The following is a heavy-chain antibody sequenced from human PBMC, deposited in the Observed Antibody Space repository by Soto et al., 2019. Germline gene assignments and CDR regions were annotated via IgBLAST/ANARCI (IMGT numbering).Heavy chain of an antibody. CDR2: ISSSGSTI. J-gene: IGHJ4*02. D-gene: IGHD3-16*02. V-gene: IGHV3-11*01. CDR3: ARGPYDYVWGSDPPHFDY. Sequence: CVSLRLSCAASGFTFSDYYMSWIRQAPGKGLEWVSHISSSGSTIYYADSVKGRFTISRDNAKNSLYLQMNSLRAEDTAVYYCARGPYDYVWGSDPPHFDYWGQGTLVTVSS. CDR1: GFTFSDYY.